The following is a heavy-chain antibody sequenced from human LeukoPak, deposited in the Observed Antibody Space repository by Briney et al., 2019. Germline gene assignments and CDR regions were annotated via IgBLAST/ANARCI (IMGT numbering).Heavy chain of an antibody. D-gene: IGHD5-18*01. J-gene: IGHJ4*02. CDR1: GGSISSSSYY. V-gene: IGHV4-39*01. CDR2: IYYSGST. CDR3: ARLDRGYSYGLRGDY. Sequence: SETLSLTCTVSGGSISSSSYYWGWIRQPPGKGLEWIGSIYYSGSTYYNPSLKSRVTISVDTSKNQFSLKLSSVTAADTAVYYCARLDRGYSYGLRGDYWGQGTLVTVSS.